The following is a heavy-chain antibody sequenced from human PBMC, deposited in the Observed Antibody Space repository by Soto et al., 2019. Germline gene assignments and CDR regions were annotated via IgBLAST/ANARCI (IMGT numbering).Heavy chain of an antibody. D-gene: IGHD3-10*01. CDR3: ARVALLDPVDAFDI. CDR2: IYSGGST. J-gene: IGHJ3*02. V-gene: IGHV3-66*01. CDR1: GFTVSSNY. Sequence: EVQLVESGGGLVQPGGSLRLSCAASGFTVSSNYMSWVRQAPGKGLEWVSVIYSGGSTYYADSVKGRFTISRDNSKNTLYLQMNSLRAEDTAVYYCARVALLDPVDAFDIWGQRTMVTVSS.